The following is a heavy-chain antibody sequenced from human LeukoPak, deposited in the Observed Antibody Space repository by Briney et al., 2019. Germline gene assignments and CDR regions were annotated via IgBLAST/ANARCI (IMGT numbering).Heavy chain of an antibody. CDR3: ARQTYNWHDAALTLRRSLYYFDY. V-gene: IGHV4-39*01. J-gene: IGHJ4*02. D-gene: IGHD1-1*01. Sequence: SETLSLTCTVSGGSISSSSYYWGRIRQPPGKGLEWIGNIYYSGSTYYNPSLKSRVTISVDTSKNQFSLRLSSVTASDTAVYYCARQTYNWHDAALTLRRSLYYFDYWGQGTLVTVSS. CDR1: GGSISSSSYY. CDR2: IYYSGST.